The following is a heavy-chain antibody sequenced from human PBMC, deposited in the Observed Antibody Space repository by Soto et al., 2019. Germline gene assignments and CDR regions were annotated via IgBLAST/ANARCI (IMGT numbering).Heavy chain of an antibody. CDR3: ARRAETNSWNGFGADKYYFDF. J-gene: IGHJ4*02. Sequence: ASVKVSCKASGYTFTSYDIYWVRQATGQGLEWMGWMNPNTGNSGYAQKFQGRVTVTSDTSINTVYMELSSLRSEDTAVYYCARRAETNSWNGFGADKYYFDFWGQGTLVTVSS. CDR1: GYTFTSYD. D-gene: IGHD1-20*01. V-gene: IGHV1-8*01. CDR2: MNPNTGNS.